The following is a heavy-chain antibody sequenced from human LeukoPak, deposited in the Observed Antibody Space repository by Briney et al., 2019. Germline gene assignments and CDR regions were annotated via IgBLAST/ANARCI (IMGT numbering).Heavy chain of an antibody. Sequence: SETLSLTCTVSGGSISSYYWSWIRQPPGKGLEWIGYIYYSGSTNYNPSLKSRVTISVDTSKNQFSLKLSSVTAADTAVYYCARGSGCSSTSCYFRYWGQGTLVTVSS. CDR1: GGSISSYY. D-gene: IGHD2-2*01. CDR3: ARGSGCSSTSCYFRY. CDR2: IYYSGST. V-gene: IGHV4-59*12. J-gene: IGHJ4*02.